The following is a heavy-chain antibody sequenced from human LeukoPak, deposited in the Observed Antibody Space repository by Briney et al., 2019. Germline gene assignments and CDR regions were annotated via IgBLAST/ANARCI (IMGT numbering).Heavy chain of an antibody. CDR3: ARDLSLYCSGGSCYSLNY. CDR1: GFTFSSYS. V-gene: IGHV3-48*04. D-gene: IGHD2-15*01. CDR2: IRSSGSTI. J-gene: IGHJ4*02. Sequence: GGCLRLACTAPGFTFSSYSIKWVRQAPGKGLEWASYIRSSGSTIYYAGSVKGRFTMSRDNANNSLYLQMNSLRAEDMAVYYCARDLSLYCSGGSCYSLNYWGQGTLVTVSS.